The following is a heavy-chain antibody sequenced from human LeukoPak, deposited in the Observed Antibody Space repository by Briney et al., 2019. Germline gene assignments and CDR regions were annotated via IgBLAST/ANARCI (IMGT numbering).Heavy chain of an antibody. D-gene: IGHD2-15*01. CDR1: GFTLSRFG. J-gene: IGHJ4*02. CDR2: ISSSSSSSI. CDR3: AQKGGADN. V-gene: IGHV3-48*02. Sequence: GGSLRLSCAASGFTLSRFGMNWVRQAPGKGLEWVSYISSSSSSSIYYADSVKSRFTISRDNAKNSLYLQMNSLRDEDTAVYYCAQKGGADNWGQGTLVSVSS.